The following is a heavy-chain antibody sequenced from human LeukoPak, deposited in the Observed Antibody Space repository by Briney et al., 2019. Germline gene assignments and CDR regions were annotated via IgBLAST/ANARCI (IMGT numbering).Heavy chain of an antibody. V-gene: IGHV4-39*01. CDR3: ARLTFHYDGSGYYFDY. CDR1: GGSISSSSYY. J-gene: IGHJ4*02. Sequence: SETLSLTCTVSGGSISSSSYYWGWIRQPPGKGLEWIGSLHYGGSTYYNPSLKSRVTISVDTSKKQISLKQNSVTAADTAVYYCARLTFHYDGSGYYFDYWGQGILVTVSS. CDR2: LHYGGST. D-gene: IGHD3-22*01.